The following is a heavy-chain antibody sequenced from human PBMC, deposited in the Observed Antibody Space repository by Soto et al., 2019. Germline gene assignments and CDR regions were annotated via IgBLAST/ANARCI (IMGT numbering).Heavy chain of an antibody. J-gene: IGHJ5*02. CDR3: ARAYCGGDCYSNWFDP. Sequence: SAKVSCKASGGTFSSYAISWVRQAPGQGLEWMGGIIPIFGTANYAQKFQGRVTITADESTSTAYMELSSLRSEDTAVYYCARAYCGGDCYSNWFDPWGQGTLVTVSS. CDR1: GGTFSSYA. V-gene: IGHV1-69*13. CDR2: IIPIFGTA. D-gene: IGHD2-21*02.